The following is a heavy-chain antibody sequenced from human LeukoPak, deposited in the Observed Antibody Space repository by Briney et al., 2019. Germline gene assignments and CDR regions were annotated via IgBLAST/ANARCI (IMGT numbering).Heavy chain of an antibody. V-gene: IGHV3-74*01. D-gene: IGHD3-10*01. Sequence: PGGSLRLSCAASGFTFNNSWMHWVRQAPGKGLVWVSRINSDGSSTSYADSVKGRFTISRDNSKNTLYLQMNSLRAEATAVYYWARDRFRVYHYGSGRREVWYFDLWGRGTLVTVSS. J-gene: IGHJ2*01. CDR2: INSDGSST. CDR3: ARDRFRVYHYGSGRREVWYFDL. CDR1: GFTFNNSW.